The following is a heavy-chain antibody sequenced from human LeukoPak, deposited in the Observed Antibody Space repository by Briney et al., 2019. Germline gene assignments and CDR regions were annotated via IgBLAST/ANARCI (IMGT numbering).Heavy chain of an antibody. V-gene: IGHV3-23*01. D-gene: IGHD6-13*01. CDR2: ISGSGGST. J-gene: IGHJ4*02. Sequence: PGGSLRLSCVVSGFTFSSYAMSWVRQAPGKGLEWVSAISGSGGSTYYADSVKGRFTISRDNSKNTLYLQMNSLRAEDTAVYYCAKDGEGYSSSWFDYWGQGTLVTVS. CDR1: GFTFSSYA. CDR3: AKDGEGYSSSWFDY.